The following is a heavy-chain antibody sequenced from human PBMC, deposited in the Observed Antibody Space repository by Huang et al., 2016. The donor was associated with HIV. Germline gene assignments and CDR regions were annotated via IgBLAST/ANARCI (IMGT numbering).Heavy chain of an antibody. CDR1: GDTFLRYD. Sequence: QVRLVQSGAEVKKPGASLKVSCKADGDTFLRYDISWVRQAPGQGLEWVGRMRLDVGETSNAKRFQGRRTMTRDTSTSTAYMELRSLGADDTAVYYCARDREFSSGWGWAGYYLDYWGQGTPVLVSS. J-gene: IGHJ4*02. V-gene: IGHV1-18*04. CDR3: ARDREFSSGWGWAGYYLDY. D-gene: IGHD6-19*01. CDR2: MRLDVGET.